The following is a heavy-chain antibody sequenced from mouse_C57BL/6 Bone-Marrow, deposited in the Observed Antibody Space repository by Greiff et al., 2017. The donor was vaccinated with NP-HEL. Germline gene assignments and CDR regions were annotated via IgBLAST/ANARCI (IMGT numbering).Heavy chain of an antibody. J-gene: IGHJ3*01. CDR1: GYAFSSSW. CDR2: IYPGDGDT. Sequence: QVQLQQSGPELVKPGASVKISCKASGYAFSSSWMNWVKQRPGKGLEWIGRIYPGDGDTNYNGKFKGKATLTADKSSSTAYMQLSSLTSEDSAVYFCARSLLHYYGSSLIAYWGQGTLVTVSA. CDR3: ARSLLHYYGSSLIAY. D-gene: IGHD1-1*01. V-gene: IGHV1-82*01.